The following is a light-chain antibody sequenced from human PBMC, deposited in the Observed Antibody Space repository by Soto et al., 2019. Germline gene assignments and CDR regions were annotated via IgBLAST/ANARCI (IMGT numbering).Light chain of an antibody. J-gene: IGKJ5*01. CDR3: QQYITYSP. CDR2: KAS. CDR1: QSISSW. Sequence: IQMKQSPAILSAYVGDRVTITCRASQSISSWLAWYHQKPGKAPNLLIHKASHLESGVPSRFSGSGSGTEFTLTISSLQPDDFATYYCQQYITYSPFCQVTRLAIK. V-gene: IGKV1-5*03.